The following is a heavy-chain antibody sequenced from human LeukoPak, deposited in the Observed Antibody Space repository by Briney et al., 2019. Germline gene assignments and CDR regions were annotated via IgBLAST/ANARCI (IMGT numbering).Heavy chain of an antibody. CDR3: ARDKSGVFGAFDI. D-gene: IGHD3-10*01. CDR2: IYYSGST. Sequence: SQTLSLTCTVSGGSISSYYWSWIRQPPGKGLEWIGYIYYSGSTNYNPSLKSRVTISVDTSKNQFSLKLSSVTAADTAVYYCARDKSGVFGAFDIWGQGTMVTVSS. J-gene: IGHJ3*02. CDR1: GGSISSYY. V-gene: IGHV4-59*01.